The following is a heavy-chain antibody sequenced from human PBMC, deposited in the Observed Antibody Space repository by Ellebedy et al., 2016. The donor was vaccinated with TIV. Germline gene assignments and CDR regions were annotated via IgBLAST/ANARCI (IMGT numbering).Heavy chain of an antibody. V-gene: IGHV3-74*01. D-gene: IGHD1-26*01. J-gene: IGHJ4*02. CDR3: ARLRGSRFDD. CDR1: GFTFSSYW. Sequence: GGSLRLSCAASGFTFSSYWMYWVRQAPGKGLEWVSRMKGDGSSVTYADSVKGRFTISRDNSKNTLYLQMNSLRAEDTAVYYCARLRGSRFDDWGQGIRVTVAS. CDR2: MKGDGSSV.